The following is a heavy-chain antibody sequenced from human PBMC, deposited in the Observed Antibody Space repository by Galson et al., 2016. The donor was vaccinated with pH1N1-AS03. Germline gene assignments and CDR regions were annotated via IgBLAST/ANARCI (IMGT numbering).Heavy chain of an antibody. CDR2: INPSDGNT. CDR1: GYTFTSYN. J-gene: IGHJ6*02. D-gene: IGHD2-2*01. V-gene: IGHV1-46*01. Sequence: SVKVSCKASGYTFTSYNIHWVRQAPGQGREWMGIINPSDGNTNYAQRFQGRVTMTRDTSTSTVYMGLSSLRSDDTAVYYCARVSAGLTGYDYAMAVWGQETTVTVSS. CDR3: ARVSAGLTGYDYAMAV.